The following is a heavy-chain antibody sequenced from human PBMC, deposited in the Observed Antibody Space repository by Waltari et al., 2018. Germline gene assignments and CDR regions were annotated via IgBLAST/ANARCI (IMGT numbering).Heavy chain of an antibody. CDR3: TRRYTRRDYSPFDF. D-gene: IGHD4-4*01. Sequence: QVQLQESGPGLVRPSEILSLTCGVSGYSISSGDYWGWIRQPPGKGLEWIGSIYRSGTTYYNPSLESRVTMSVDTSKNQFSLKMSPVTAADTAVYYCTRRYTRRDYSPFDFWGQGTLVTVSS. J-gene: IGHJ4*02. V-gene: IGHV4-38-2*01. CDR2: IYRSGTT. CDR1: GYSISSGDY.